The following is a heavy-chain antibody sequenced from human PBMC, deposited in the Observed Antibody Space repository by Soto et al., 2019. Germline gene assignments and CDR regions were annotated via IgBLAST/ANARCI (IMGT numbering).Heavy chain of an antibody. CDR3: VKDGIRGIHIDK. CDR2: VSVDPGNT. V-gene: IGHV3-23*01. Sequence: GGSLRLSCTASGFTLSSYPMSWVRQTPGKGLQWVASVSVDPGNTYYADSVKGRFTISRDNSIYTLYLQMNNVTAEDTAIYYCVKDGIRGIHIDKWGQGTLVTVSS. J-gene: IGHJ4*02. CDR1: GFTLSSYP.